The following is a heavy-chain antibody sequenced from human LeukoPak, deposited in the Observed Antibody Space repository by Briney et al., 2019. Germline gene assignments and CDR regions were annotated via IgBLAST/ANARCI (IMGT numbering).Heavy chain of an antibody. V-gene: IGHV4-39*01. CDR1: SGSISSSSPY. CDR2: INYSGGT. Sequence: KSSQTLSLTCPVSSGSISSSSPYWSWLRQPPGKGLEWSAIINYSGGTYYNPSLRGRVTISVDTSKSQVSLKLSSVTSADTAVFCVRYVVYESGIYYFDYWGQGTLVTVSS. J-gene: IGHJ4*02. CDR3: RYVVYESGIYYFDY. D-gene: IGHD3-10*01.